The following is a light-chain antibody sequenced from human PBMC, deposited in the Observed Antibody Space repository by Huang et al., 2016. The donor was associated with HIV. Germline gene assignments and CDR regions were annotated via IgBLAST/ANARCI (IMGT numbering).Light chain of an antibody. CDR2: EAS. CDR1: QNIGGS. CDR3: QQYNDWSAVT. V-gene: IGKV3-15*01. J-gene: IGKJ4*01. Sequence: EIVMTQSPATLSVSPGERATLSCRASQNIGGSFAWYQKQPGQAPRLLIYEASTRANGIPARFSGSESGTDFTLTISSLQSEDFAVYYCQQYNDWSAVTFGGGTKVEI.